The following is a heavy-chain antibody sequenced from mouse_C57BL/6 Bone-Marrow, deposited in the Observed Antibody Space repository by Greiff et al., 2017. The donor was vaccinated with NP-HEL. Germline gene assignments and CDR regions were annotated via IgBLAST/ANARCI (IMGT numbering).Heavy chain of an antibody. CDR2: ISDGGSYT. V-gene: IGHV5-4*01. CDR3: ARDTTGWYFDV. Sequence: EVMLVESGGGLVKPGGSLKLSCAASGFTFSSYAMSWVRQTPEKRLEWVATISDGGSYTYYPDNVKGRFTIARDNDKNNLYLQMSHLKAEDTAMYYCARDTTGWYFDVWGTGTTVTVSS. CDR1: GFTFSSYA. D-gene: IGHD1-1*01. J-gene: IGHJ1*03.